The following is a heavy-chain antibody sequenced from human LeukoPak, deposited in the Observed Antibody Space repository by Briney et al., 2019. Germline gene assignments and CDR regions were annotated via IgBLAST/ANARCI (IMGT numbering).Heavy chain of an antibody. V-gene: IGHV3-30-3*01. D-gene: IGHD1-26*01. CDR1: GFTFSSYA. J-gene: IGHJ5*02. Sequence: GRSLRLSCAASGFTFSSYAMHWVRQAPGKGLEWVAVISYDGSNKYYADSVKGRFTISRDNSKNTLYLQMNSLRAEDTAVYYCARDRASGSYYEGSDPWGQGTLVTVSS. CDR3: ARDRASGSYYEGSDP. CDR2: ISYDGSNK.